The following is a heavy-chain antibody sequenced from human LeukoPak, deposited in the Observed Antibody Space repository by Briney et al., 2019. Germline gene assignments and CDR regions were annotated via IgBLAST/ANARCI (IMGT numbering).Heavy chain of an antibody. J-gene: IGHJ4*02. CDR2: IWYDGSNK. D-gene: IGHD6-13*01. CDR3: ARDFRTAAAFDY. Sequence: HPGGSLRLSCAASAFTFSHYGMHWVRQAPGKGLEWVATIWYDGSNKFYADSVKGRFTISRDNSKNTLYVQMNSLRAEDTAVYYCARDFRTAAAFDYWGQGTLVTVSS. V-gene: IGHV3-33*01. CDR1: AFTFSHYG.